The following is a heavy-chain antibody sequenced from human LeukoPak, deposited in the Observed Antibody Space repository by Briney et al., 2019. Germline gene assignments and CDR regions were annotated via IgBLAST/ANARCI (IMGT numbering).Heavy chain of an antibody. CDR2: IYYSGST. Sequence: PSETLSLTCTVSGGSISSYYWSWIRQPPGKGLEWIGYIYYSGSTNYNPSLKSRVTISVDTSKNQFSLKLSSVTAADTAVYYCARHPSGSYHHWVYFDYWGQGTLVTVSS. CDR1: GGSISSYY. CDR3: ARHPSGSYHHWVYFDY. V-gene: IGHV4-59*08. J-gene: IGHJ4*02. D-gene: IGHD1-26*01.